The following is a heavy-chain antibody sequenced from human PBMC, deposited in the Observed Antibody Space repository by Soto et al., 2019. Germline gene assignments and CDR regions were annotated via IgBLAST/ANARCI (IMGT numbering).Heavy chain of an antibody. Sequence: AGGSLRLSCAASGFTFGSYGMHWVRQAPGKGLEWVAVISYDGSNKYYADSVKGRFTISRDNSKNTLYLQMNSLRAEDTAVYYCAKSGGSPSYGMDVWGQGTTVTVSS. D-gene: IGHD2-15*01. CDR3: AKSGGSPSYGMDV. CDR2: ISYDGSNK. V-gene: IGHV3-30*18. J-gene: IGHJ6*02. CDR1: GFTFGSYG.